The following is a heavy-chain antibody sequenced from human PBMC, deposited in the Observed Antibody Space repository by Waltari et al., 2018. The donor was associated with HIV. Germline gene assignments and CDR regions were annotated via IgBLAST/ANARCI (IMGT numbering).Heavy chain of an antibody. CDR1: GLTFSSYA. Sequence: EVQLLESGGGLVQPGGSLRLSCAASGLTFSSYARRWVRQAPGKGLEWVSSISGGGGSTDYADSVKGRFTISRDNSQNTLYLQMNSLRVEDTAVYYCAKWGGVTARFWGSDSFDYWGQGTLVTVSS. J-gene: IGHJ4*02. CDR3: AKWGGVTARFWGSDSFDY. D-gene: IGHD2-21*02. CDR2: ISGGGGST. V-gene: IGHV3-23*01.